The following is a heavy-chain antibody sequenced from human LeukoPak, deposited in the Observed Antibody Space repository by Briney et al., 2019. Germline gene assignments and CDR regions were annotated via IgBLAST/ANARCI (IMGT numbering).Heavy chain of an antibody. D-gene: IGHD2-2*01. V-gene: IGHV4-59*01. CDR1: GGSISSYY. CDR2: IYYSGST. Sequence: SETLSLTCTVSGGSISSYYWSWIRQPPGKGLEWIGYIYYSGSTNYNPSLKSRVTISVDTSKNQFSLKLSSVTAADTAVYYCARDVRYCSSTSCWAYGMDVWGKGTTVTVSS. J-gene: IGHJ6*04. CDR3: ARDVRYCSSTSCWAYGMDV.